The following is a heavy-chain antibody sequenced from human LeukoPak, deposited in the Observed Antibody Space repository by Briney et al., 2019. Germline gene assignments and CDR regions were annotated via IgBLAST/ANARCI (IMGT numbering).Heavy chain of an antibody. J-gene: IGHJ4*02. V-gene: IGHV4-30-4*07. Sequence: LQTLSLTPALSGGSTCGGGYSTNSVRQPPRDGRGWRGYIYNSGSISYNPSLKSRVTMSVDTSKNQFSLKLSSVTAADTAVYYCARGWGPAYCGGDCHRHFDYWGQGTLVTVSS. D-gene: IGHD2-21*02. CDR3: ARGWGPAYCGGDCHRHFDY. CDR1: GGSTCGGGYS. CDR2: IYNSGSI.